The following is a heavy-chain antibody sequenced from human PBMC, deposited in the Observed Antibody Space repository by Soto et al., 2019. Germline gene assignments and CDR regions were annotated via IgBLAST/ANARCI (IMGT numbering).Heavy chain of an antibody. D-gene: IGHD3-22*01. V-gene: IGHV1-69*13. Sequence: SVKVSCKASGGTSSIYPIDWVQKAPGQGLEWMGGIIPLFGTANYAQNFQGRITITADESTNTAYMELRSLRSEDTAVYYCARGVHYDSSGYYYFYWGQGTLVTVSS. J-gene: IGHJ4*02. CDR1: GGTSSIYP. CDR2: IIPLFGTA. CDR3: ARGVHYDSSGYYYFY.